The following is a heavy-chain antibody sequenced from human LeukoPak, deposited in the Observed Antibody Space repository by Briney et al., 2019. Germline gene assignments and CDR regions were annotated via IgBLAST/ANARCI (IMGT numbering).Heavy chain of an antibody. CDR1: GGSISSYY. D-gene: IGHD3-10*01. V-gene: IGHV4-4*07. Sequence: PSETLSLTCTASGGSISSYYWSWIRQPAGKGLEWIGRIYTSGSTNYNPSHKSRVSMSVDTSKNQFSLKLSSVTAADTAVYYCARERITMVRGVIIGDWFDPWGQGTLVTVSS. CDR2: IYTSGST. J-gene: IGHJ5*02. CDR3: ARERITMVRGVIIGDWFDP.